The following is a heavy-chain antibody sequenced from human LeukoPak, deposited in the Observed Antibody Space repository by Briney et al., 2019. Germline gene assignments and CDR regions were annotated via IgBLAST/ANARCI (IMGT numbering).Heavy chain of an antibody. D-gene: IGHD6-13*01. J-gene: IGHJ5*02. Sequence: GGSLRLSCEASGFPFSNYNLKWVRQAPGKGPEWVSSVSSSRTNRYYANSVKGRFTISRDNAKNSLYLQMNSLRVEDTAVYYCARDHLGSWYDNGFDPWGQGILVTVSS. CDR3: ARDHLGSWYDNGFDP. V-gene: IGHV3-21*01. CDR2: VSSSRTNR. CDR1: GFPFSNYN.